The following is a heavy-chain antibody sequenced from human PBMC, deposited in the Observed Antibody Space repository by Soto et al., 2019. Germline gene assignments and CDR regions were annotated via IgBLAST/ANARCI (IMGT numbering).Heavy chain of an antibody. CDR3: ARDQVGDTRPIDY. CDR1: GYTFNNFL. V-gene: IGHV1-3*01. CDR2: IIAGNGNT. J-gene: IGHJ4*02. Sequence: ASVKVFCKASGYTFNNFLMHWVRQAPGHSLEWMGYIIAGNGNTRYSQGFQGIVTITRDTSASTAYMELSSLRSEDTAVYYCARDQVGDTRPIDYWGQGTLVTVSS. D-gene: IGHD3-10*01.